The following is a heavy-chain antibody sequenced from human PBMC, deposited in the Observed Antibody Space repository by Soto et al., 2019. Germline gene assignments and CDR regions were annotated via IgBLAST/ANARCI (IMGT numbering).Heavy chain of an antibody. J-gene: IGHJ6*02. D-gene: IGHD2-15*01. CDR3: ARVATPKYCSGGSCYSVSGMDV. Sequence: EVQLVESGGGLVQPGGSLRLSCAASGFTFSSYWMHWVRQAPGKGLVWVSRINSDGSSTSYADSVKGRFTISRDNAKNTLYLQMNRLRAEDTAVYYCARVATPKYCSGGSCYSVSGMDVWGQGTTVTVSS. V-gene: IGHV3-74*01. CDR1: GFTFSSYW. CDR2: INSDGSST.